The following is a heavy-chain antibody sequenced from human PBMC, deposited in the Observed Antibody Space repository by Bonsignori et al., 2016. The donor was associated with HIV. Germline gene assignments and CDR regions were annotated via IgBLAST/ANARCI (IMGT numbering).Heavy chain of an antibody. V-gene: IGHV3-15*01. CDR1: GFTFTSAW. Sequence: GGSLRLSCASSGFTFTSAWLTWVRQASGKGLEWVGRIKSDSDGGTTDYAAPVKGRFTISRDDSKNMMYLEMNSLKTEDTAMYYCATDTVVAAPSRWGQGTLVTVSS. J-gene: IGHJ4*02. CDR3: ATDTVVAAPSR. CDR2: IKSDSDGGTT. D-gene: IGHD2-15*01.